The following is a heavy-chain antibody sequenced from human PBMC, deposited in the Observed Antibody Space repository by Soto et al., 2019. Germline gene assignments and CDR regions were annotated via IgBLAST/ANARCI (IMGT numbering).Heavy chain of an antibody. Sequence: GASVKVSCKASGYTFTSYYMHWVRQAPGQGLEWMGIINPSGGSTSYAQKFQGRVTMTRDTSTSTVYMELSSLRSEDTAVYYCARDTYYDSSGYSPNYGMDVWGQGTTVTVSS. CDR1: GYTFTSYY. CDR2: INPSGGST. CDR3: ARDTYYDSSGYSPNYGMDV. J-gene: IGHJ6*02. V-gene: IGHV1-46*01. D-gene: IGHD3-22*01.